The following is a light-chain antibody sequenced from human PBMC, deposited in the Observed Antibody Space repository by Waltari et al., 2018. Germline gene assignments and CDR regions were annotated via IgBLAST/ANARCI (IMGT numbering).Light chain of an antibody. CDR2: GAS. Sequence: EIVMTPSPGTLSVSPRDGATLSCRASQSVSSTVAWYQQRPGQAPRLLIFGASTRATGIPARFSGSESGTEFTLTISSLQSEDSAVYFCQQYTTLPLTFGGGTKVEI. V-gene: IGKV3-15*01. CDR3: QQYTTLPLT. CDR1: QSVSST. J-gene: IGKJ4*01.